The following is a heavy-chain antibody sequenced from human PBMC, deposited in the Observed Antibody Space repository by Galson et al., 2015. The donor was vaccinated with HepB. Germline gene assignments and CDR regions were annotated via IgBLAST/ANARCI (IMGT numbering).Heavy chain of an antibody. V-gene: IGHV1-69*02. J-gene: IGHJ6*02. CDR1: GGTFSSYT. D-gene: IGHD3-22*01. CDR3: ARLYNYYDSSGWGYYYYYGMDV. CDR2: TIPILGIA. Sequence: SVKVSCKASGGTFSSYTISWVRQAPGQGLEWMGRTIPILGIANYAQKFQGRVTITADKSTSTAYMELSSLRSEDTAVYYCARLYNYYDSSGWGYYYYYGMDVWGQGTTVTVSS.